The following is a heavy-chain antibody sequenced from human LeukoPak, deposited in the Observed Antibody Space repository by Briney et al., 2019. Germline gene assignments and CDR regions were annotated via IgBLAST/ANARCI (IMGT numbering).Heavy chain of an antibody. J-gene: IGHJ4*02. Sequence: ASVKVSCKASGYTFTSYDINWVRQATGQGLEWMGWMNPNSGNTGYAQKFQGRVTMTRNTSISTAYMELSSLRSEDTAVYYCARGREVLWLGELLGEENYFDYWGQGTLVTVSS. CDR1: GYTFTSYD. CDR2: MNPNSGNT. CDR3: ARGREVLWLGELLGEENYFDY. D-gene: IGHD3-10*01. V-gene: IGHV1-8*01.